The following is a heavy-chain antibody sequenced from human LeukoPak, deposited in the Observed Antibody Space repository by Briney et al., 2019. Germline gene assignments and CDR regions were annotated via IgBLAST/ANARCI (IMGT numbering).Heavy chain of an antibody. J-gene: IGHJ4*02. CDR3: ARSISVTTRSDFDY. CDR2: IRYDGSAQ. Sequence: GGSLRLSCGANGFSFSNFGMHWVRQAPGKGLEWVAYIRYDGSAQYYVDSVKGRFTISRDNSKRTLYLQMNSLRAEDTAVYYCARSISVTTRSDFDYWGQGTLVTVSS. CDR1: GFSFSNFG. V-gene: IGHV3-30*02. D-gene: IGHD4-17*01.